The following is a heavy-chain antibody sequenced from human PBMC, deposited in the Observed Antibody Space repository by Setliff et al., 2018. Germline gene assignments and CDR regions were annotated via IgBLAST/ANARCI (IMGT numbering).Heavy chain of an antibody. J-gene: IGHJ6*03. CDR2: IYYSGT. D-gene: IGHD6-6*01. Sequence: SETLSLTCTVSSASRSINTYYWSWIRRPPGKGLDWVGNIYYSGTNYNPSLKSRVTISVDTSKHQISLKLNSVTAADTAVYYCAGGTIVAPGGYFHYMDVWGKGATVTVSS. V-gene: IGHV4-59*01. CDR3: AGGTIVAPGGYFHYMDV. CDR1: SASRSINTYY.